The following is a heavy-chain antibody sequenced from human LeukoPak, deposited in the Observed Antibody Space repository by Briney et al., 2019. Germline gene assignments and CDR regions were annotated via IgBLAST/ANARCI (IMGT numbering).Heavy chain of an antibody. V-gene: IGHV4-38-2*02. J-gene: IGHJ4*02. D-gene: IGHD6-19*01. CDR3: ARDSRAGYRSGWYLIDY. CDR2: IYHSGST. Sequence: PSETLSLTCAVSGYSISSGYYWGWIRQPPGKGLEWIGSIYHSGSTYYNPSLKSRVTISVDTSKNQFSLKLSSVTAADTAVYYCARDSRAGYRSGWYLIDYWGQGTLVTVSS. CDR1: GYSISSGYY.